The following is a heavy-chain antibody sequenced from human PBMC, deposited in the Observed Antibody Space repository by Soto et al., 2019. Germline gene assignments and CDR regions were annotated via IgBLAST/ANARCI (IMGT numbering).Heavy chain of an antibody. CDR3: ATPTYGDGNYYYYMDV. Sequence: ASVKVSCKVSGYTPPEFFMHWVRQAPGKGLEWMGGFDPEDGETIYAQKFQGRVTMTEDTSTDTAYMELSSLRSEDTAVYYCATPTYGDGNYYYYMDVWGKGTTVTVSS. D-gene: IGHD4-17*01. CDR2: FDPEDGET. V-gene: IGHV1-24*01. CDR1: GYTPPEFF. J-gene: IGHJ6*03.